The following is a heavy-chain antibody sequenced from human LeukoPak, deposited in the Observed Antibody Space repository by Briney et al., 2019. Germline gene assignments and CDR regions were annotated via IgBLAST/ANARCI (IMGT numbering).Heavy chain of an antibody. V-gene: IGHV3-21*01. CDR3: ARDLSYCTITSCSYYYYGMDV. J-gene: IGHJ6*02. CDR2: ISSSSGYI. Sequence: GGSLRLSCAASGFTFSYYSMNWVRQAPGKGLEWVSSISSSSGYIYYADSVKGRFTISRDNAKNSLYLQMNSLRAEDTAVYYCARDLSYCTITSCSYYYYGMDVWGQGTTVTVSS. CDR1: GFTFSYYS. D-gene: IGHD2-2*01.